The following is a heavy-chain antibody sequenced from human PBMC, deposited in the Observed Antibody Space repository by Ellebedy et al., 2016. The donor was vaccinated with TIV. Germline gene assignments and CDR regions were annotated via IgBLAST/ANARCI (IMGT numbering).Heavy chain of an antibody. CDR1: GFTFGSFA. CDR2: ISGGGGNT. CDR3: AKGTSSGFNYDRVGCEY. D-gene: IGHD3-22*01. J-gene: IGHJ4*02. V-gene: IGHV3-23*01. Sequence: GESLKISCAASGFTFGSFAMHWVRQAPGKGLEWLSVISGGGGNTYHADSVKGRFTIIRDNSKNTLYLQMDRLRAEDTAVYYCAKGTSSGFNYDRVGCEYWGQGTLVTVSS.